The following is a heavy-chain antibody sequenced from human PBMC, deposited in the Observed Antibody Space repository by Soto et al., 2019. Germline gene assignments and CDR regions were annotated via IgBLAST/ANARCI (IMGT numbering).Heavy chain of an antibody. J-gene: IGHJ6*02. CDR2: IIPIFGTA. Sequence: GASVKVSCKASGGTFSSYAISWVRQAPGQGLEWMGGIIPIFGTANYAQKFQGRVTITADESTSTAYMELSSLRSEDTAVYCCARGGGSCYSCYYYGMDVWGQGTTVTVSS. CDR3: ARGGGSCYSCYYYGMDV. CDR1: GGTFSSYA. V-gene: IGHV1-69*13. D-gene: IGHD2-15*01.